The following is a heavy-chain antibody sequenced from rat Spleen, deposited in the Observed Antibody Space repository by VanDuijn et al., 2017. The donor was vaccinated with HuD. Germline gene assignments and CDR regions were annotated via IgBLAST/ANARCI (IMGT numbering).Heavy chain of an antibody. Sequence: EVQLVESGGGLVQPGRSLKLSCAASGFTFSDYNMAWVRQAPKKGLEWVATISYAGSSTYYRDSAKGRFTISRDNAKSTLYLQMDSLRAEDTATYYCARHNSGYGVMDAWGQGASVTVSA. CDR2: ISYAGSST. V-gene: IGHV5-7*01. CDR3: ARHNSGYGVMDA. D-gene: IGHD4-3*01. CDR1: GFTFSDYN. J-gene: IGHJ4*01.